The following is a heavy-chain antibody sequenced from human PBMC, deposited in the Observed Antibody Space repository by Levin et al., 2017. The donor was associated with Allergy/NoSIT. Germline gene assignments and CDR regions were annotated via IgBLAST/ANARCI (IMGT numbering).Heavy chain of an antibody. Sequence: GESLKISCAASGFTFSSYAMSWVRQAPGKGLEWVSAISGSGGSTYYADSVKGRFTISRDNSKNTLYLQMNSLRAEDTAVYYCAKQYKFYGDSISGFDYWGQGTLVTVSS. CDR1: GFTFSSYA. D-gene: IGHD4-17*01. J-gene: IGHJ4*02. CDR2: ISGSGGST. V-gene: IGHV3-23*01. CDR3: AKQYKFYGDSISGFDY.